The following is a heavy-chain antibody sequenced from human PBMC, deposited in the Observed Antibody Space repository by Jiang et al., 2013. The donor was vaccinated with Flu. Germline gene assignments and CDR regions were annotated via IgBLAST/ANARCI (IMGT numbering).Heavy chain of an antibody. CDR3: ARHVLSWLVAARDDYFDY. J-gene: IGHJ4*02. CDR1: GASISSSGYY. Sequence: SLTCTVSGASISSSGYYWGWIRQPPGKGLEWIGSGYYSGSSYYNPSLKSRVTISVDTSKKQFSLRLSSVTAADTAVYYCARHVLSWLVAARDDYFDYWGQGTLVTVSS. V-gene: IGHV4-39*01. D-gene: IGHD3-16*02. CDR2: GYYSGSS.